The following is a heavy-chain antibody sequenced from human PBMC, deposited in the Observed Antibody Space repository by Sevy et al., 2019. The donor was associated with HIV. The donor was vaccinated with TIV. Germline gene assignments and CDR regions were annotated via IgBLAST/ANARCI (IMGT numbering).Heavy chain of an antibody. V-gene: IGHV4-34*01. CDR1: SGSFSGYY. Sequence: SETLSLTCAVYSGSFSGYYWSWIRQPPGKGLEWIVEINHSGSANYNPSLKSRVTISVDTSKNQFSLKLSSVTAADTAVYYCARHCSSISCSHAFDIWGLRTMVTVSS. J-gene: IGHJ3*02. CDR3: ARHCSSISCSHAFDI. CDR2: INHSGSA. D-gene: IGHD2-2*01.